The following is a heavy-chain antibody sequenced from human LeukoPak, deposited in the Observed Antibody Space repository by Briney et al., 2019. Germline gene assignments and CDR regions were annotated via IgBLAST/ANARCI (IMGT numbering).Heavy chain of an antibody. CDR3: AKDRYSYAFEYSDS. CDR2: ISNDGSKK. J-gene: IGHJ4*02. CDR1: GFTFSSYG. V-gene: IGHV3-30*18. D-gene: IGHD5-18*01. Sequence: GGSLRLSCAASGFTFSSYGMHWVRQAPGKGLDWVAVISNDGSKKYYADSVKGRFTISRDNSNNTLSLKVSSLRTEDTAVYYCAKDRYSYAFEYSDSWGQGTLVTVSS.